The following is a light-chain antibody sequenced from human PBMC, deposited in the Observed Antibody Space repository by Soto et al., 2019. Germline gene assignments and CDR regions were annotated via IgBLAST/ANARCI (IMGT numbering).Light chain of an antibody. CDR2: AAS. CDR1: QTIMTY. CDR3: QQSYNSPQP. Sequence: DIQMTQSPSSLSASVGDEVTITCRASQTIMTYLNWYQLKPGKPPRLVIYAASSLQSGVTSRFSGSGSGTDFTLTISSLKPEDFATYSCQQSYNSPQPFGQGTKVQIK. J-gene: IGKJ1*01. V-gene: IGKV1-39*01.